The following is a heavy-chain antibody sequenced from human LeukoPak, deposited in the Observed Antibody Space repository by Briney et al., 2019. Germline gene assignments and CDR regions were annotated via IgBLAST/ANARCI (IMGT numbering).Heavy chain of an antibody. D-gene: IGHD3-10*01. J-gene: IGHJ4*02. V-gene: IGHV4-59*01. Sequence: SALQIFTCTSSGGSTSSYNCCLIQKPPGKLLEWIGYISYSGSTSYNPSLKSRVTISVDTSKNQFSLKLSSVTAADTAVYFCAKDQWFGELSPDYWGQGTLVAVSS. CDR2: ISYSGST. CDR1: GGSTSSYN. CDR3: AKDQWFGELSPDY.